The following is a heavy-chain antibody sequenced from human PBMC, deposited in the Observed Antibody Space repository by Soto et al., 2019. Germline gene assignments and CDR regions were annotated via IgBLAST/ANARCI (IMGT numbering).Heavy chain of an antibody. CDR3: ARSTYYYGSWSYYNNYYFDY. CDR2: ISSDGSNK. Sequence: QVHLVESGGDVVQPGRSLRLSCAASGFPFSSYAMHWVRQAPGKGLEWVAVISSDGSNKYSAYSMKGRFTISRDNSKNMMYLQMNSLRAEDTAVYYCARSTYYYGSWSYYNNYYFDYWGQGTLVTVSS. CDR1: GFPFSSYA. J-gene: IGHJ4*02. D-gene: IGHD3-10*01. V-gene: IGHV3-30-3*01.